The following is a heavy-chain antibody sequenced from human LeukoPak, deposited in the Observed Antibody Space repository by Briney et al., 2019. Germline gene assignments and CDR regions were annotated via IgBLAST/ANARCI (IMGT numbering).Heavy chain of an antibody. CDR3: ARAPGIAVADNWFDP. D-gene: IGHD6-19*01. V-gene: IGHV3-33*01. CDR1: GFTFSSYG. J-gene: IGHJ5*02. CDR2: IWYDGSNK. Sequence: GGSLRLSCAASGFTFSSYGMHWVRQAPGKGLEWVAVIWYDGSNKYYADPVKGRFTISRDNSKNTLYLQMNSLRAEDTAVYYCARAPGIAVADNWFDPWGQGTLVTVSS.